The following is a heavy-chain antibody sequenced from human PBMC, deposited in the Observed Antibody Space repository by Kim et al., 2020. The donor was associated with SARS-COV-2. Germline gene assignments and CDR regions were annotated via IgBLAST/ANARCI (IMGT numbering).Heavy chain of an antibody. Sequence: NPSLKSRVTISVDTSKNQFSLELRSLTAADTAVYYCVRKRYGSGSYYNDWGQGTLVTVSS. J-gene: IGHJ4*02. CDR3: VRKRYGSGSYYND. V-gene: IGHV4-34*01. D-gene: IGHD3-10*01.